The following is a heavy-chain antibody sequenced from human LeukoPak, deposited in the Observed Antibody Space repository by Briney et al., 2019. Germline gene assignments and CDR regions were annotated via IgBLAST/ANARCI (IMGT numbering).Heavy chain of an antibody. J-gene: IGHJ3*02. CDR1: GYTFTTYA. D-gene: IGHD6-6*01. CDR2: ISTYNDDR. CDR3: ARDRSSFSYAFDI. Sequence: ASVKVSCKASGYTFTTYATHWVRQAPGQRLEWMGWISTYNDDRKYSPKFQGTVTITTDTSASTAYLELSSLRSEDTAVYYCARDRSSFSYAFDIWGQGTMVTVPS. V-gene: IGHV1-3*04.